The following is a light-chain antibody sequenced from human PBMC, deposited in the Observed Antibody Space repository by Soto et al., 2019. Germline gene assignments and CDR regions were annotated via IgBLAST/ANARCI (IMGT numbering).Light chain of an antibody. Sequence: QSVLTQPASVSGSPGQSIAISCTGSSSDIGIYKYVSWYQQHPGKVPKLIIYEVTNRPSGVSNRFSGSKSGNTASLTISGLQAEDEADYYCCSYAGSYTLYVFGTGTKLTVL. J-gene: IGLJ1*01. CDR3: CSYAGSYTLYV. V-gene: IGLV2-14*01. CDR1: SSDIGIYKY. CDR2: EVT.